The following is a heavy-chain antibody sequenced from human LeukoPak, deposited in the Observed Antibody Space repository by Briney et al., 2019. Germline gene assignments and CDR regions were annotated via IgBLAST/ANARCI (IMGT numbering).Heavy chain of an antibody. CDR2: IYYSGST. CDR3: ARDSDYYGSGSYTY. D-gene: IGHD3-10*01. V-gene: IGHV4-59*01. J-gene: IGHJ4*02. CDR1: GGSISSYY. Sequence: SETLSLTCTVSGGSISSYYWSWIRQPPGKGLEWIGYIYYSGSTNYNPSLKSRVTISVDTSKNQFSLKLSSVTAADTAVYYCARDSDYYGSGSYTYWGQGTLVTVSS.